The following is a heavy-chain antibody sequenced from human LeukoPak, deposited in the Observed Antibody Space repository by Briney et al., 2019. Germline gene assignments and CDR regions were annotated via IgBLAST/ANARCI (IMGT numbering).Heavy chain of an antibody. D-gene: IGHD2-2*01. J-gene: IGHJ4*02. V-gene: IGHV3-11*06. CDR3: ASGGRYCSSTSCFDY. Sequence: GGSLSLSCAASGFTFSDYYMSWIRQAAGKGLEWVSYISSSRSYTNYADSVKGRFTISRDNAKNSLYLQMNSLRAEDTAVYYCASGGRYCSSTSCFDYWGQGTLVTVSS. CDR2: ISSSRSYT. CDR1: GFTFSDYY.